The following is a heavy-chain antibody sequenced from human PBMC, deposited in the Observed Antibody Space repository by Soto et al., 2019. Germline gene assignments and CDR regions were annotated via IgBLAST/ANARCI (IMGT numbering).Heavy chain of an antibody. CDR3: ARDRVSDFGVVNTVYNWFDP. D-gene: IGHD3-3*01. CDR2: ISAYNGNT. V-gene: IGHV1-18*04. J-gene: IGHJ5*02. Sequence: ASVKVSCKASGYTFTSYGISWVRQAPGQGLEWMGWISAYNGNTNYAQKLQGGVTMTTDTSTSTAYMELRSLRSDDTAVYYCARDRVSDFGVVNTVYNWFDPWGQGTLVTVSS. CDR1: GYTFTSYG.